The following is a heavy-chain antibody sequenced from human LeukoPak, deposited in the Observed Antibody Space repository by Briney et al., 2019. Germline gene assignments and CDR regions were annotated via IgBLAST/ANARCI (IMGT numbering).Heavy chain of an antibody. D-gene: IGHD3-16*01. V-gene: IGHV4-34*01. J-gene: IGHJ5*02. CDR2: INHSGST. CDR1: GGSFSGYY. CDR3: AIIPYSGSNWFDL. Sequence: SETLSLTCAVYGGSFSGYYWSWIRQPPGKGLEWIGEINHSGSTNYNPSLKSRVTISVDTSKNQFSLKLSSVTAADTAVYYCAIIPYSGSNWFDLWGQGTLVTVSS.